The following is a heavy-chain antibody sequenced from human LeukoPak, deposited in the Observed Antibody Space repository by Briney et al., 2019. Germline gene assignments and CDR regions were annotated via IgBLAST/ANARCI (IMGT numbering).Heavy chain of an antibody. CDR1: GGSISSYY. Sequence: PSETLSLTCTVSGGSISSYYWSWIRQPPGKGLEWIGYIYYSGSTNYNPSLTSRVTISVDTSKNQFSLKLSSVTAADTAVYYCGRVNFDWFTLDYWGQGTLVTVSS. CDR3: GRVNFDWFTLDY. D-gene: IGHD3-9*01. V-gene: IGHV4-59*01. J-gene: IGHJ4*02. CDR2: IYYSGST.